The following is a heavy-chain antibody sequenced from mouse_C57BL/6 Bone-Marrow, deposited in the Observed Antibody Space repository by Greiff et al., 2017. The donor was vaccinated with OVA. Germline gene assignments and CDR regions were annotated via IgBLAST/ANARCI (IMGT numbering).Heavy chain of an antibody. D-gene: IGHD2-5*01. CDR2: ISYDGSN. CDR1: GYSITSGYY. CDR3: ARESNSWFAH. J-gene: IGHJ3*01. V-gene: IGHV3-6*01. Sequence: EVKLMESGPGLVKPSQSLSLTCSVTGYSITSGYYWNWIRQFPGNKLEWMGYISYDGSNNYNPSLKNRISITRDTSKNQFFLKLNSVTTEDTATYYCARESNSWFAHWGQGTLVTVSA.